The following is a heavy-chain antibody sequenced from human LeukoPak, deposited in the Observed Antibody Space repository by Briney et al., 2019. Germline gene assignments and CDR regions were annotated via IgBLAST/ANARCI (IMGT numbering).Heavy chain of an antibody. Sequence: PGGSLRLSCAASGFTFSSYGMHWVRQAPGKGLEWVLGISGSGVNTYYADSVKGRFTISRDNSKNTLYLQLNSLRGEDTAIYYCARDTSYNYGAHAMDVWGQGTTVTVSS. CDR2: ISGSGVNT. D-gene: IGHD4/OR15-4a*01. CDR3: ARDTSYNYGAHAMDV. CDR1: GFTFSSYG. V-gene: IGHV3-23*01. J-gene: IGHJ6*02.